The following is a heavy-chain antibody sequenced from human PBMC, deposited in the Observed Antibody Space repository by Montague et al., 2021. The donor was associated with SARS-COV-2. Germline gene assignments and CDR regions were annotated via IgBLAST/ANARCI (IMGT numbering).Heavy chain of an antibody. CDR1: GGSISSYY. Sequence: SETLSLTCTVYGGSISSYYWSWIRQPPGKGLEWIGYIYYNGTTNYSPSLKGRVSTSVDTSKNQFSLEMNSVTAADTAVYYCARERGYQLLSGWFDTWGQGTLVTVSS. J-gene: IGHJ5*02. D-gene: IGHD2-2*01. CDR2: IYYNGTT. V-gene: IGHV4-59*01. CDR3: ARERGYQLLSGWFDT.